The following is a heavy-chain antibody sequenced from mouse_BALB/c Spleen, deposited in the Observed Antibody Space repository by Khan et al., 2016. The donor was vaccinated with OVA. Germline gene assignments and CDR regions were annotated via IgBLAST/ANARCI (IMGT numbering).Heavy chain of an antibody. V-gene: IGHV1S41*01. D-gene: IGHD1-1*01. J-gene: IGHJ4*01. Sequence: DLVKPGASVKLSCKASGYTFTSYWINWIKQRPGQGLEWIGRIGPGSGSTSYNEMFTGTATLTVDTTSSTAYIQLSSLSSEDSAVYFCARSNYYGSSLYAMDYWGQGTSVTVSS. CDR3: ARSNYYGSSLYAMDY. CDR1: GYTFTSYW. CDR2: IGPGSGST.